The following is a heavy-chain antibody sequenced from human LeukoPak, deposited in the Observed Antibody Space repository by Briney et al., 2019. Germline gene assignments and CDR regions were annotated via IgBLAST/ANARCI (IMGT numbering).Heavy chain of an antibody. J-gene: IGHJ4*02. CDR3: ADDYGD. D-gene: IGHD4-17*01. CDR1: GVSVGSYY. Sequence: SETLSLTCSVSGVSVGSYYWSWIRQPAGKGLEWIGRIYPSGTTHYNPSLKSRVTMSVDTSRNQFSLKLISVTAADTAVYYCADDYGDWGQGTLVTVSS. V-gene: IGHV4-4*07. CDR2: IYPSGTT.